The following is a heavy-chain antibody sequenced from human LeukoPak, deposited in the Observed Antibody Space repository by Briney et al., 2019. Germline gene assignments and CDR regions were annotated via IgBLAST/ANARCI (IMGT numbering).Heavy chain of an antibody. CDR3: ARAEAAATLYYFDY. V-gene: IGHV4-30-4*08. D-gene: IGHD2-15*01. CDR2: IYYSGST. CDR1: GGSISSGGYY. J-gene: IGHJ4*02. Sequence: SETLSLTCTVSGGSISSGGYYWSWIRQPPGKGLEWIGYIYYSGSTYYNPSLKSRVTISVDTSKNQFSLKLSSVTAADTAVYYCARAEAAATLYYFDYWGQGTLVTVSS.